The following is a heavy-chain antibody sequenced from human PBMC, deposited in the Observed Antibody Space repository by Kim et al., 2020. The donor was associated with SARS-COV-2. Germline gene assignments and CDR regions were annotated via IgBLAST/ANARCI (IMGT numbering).Heavy chain of an antibody. D-gene: IGHD3-9*01. CDR3: ARPTTVLRYFDWLDVDYGMDV. CDR1: GGTFSSYA. J-gene: IGHJ6*02. V-gene: IGHV1-69*13. CDR2: IIPIFGTS. Sequence: SVKVSCKASGGTFSSYAISWVRQAPGQGLEWMGGIIPIFGTSNYAQKFQGRVTITADESTSTAYMELSSLRSEDTAVYYCARPTTVLRYFDWLDVDYGMDVWGQGTTVTVSS.